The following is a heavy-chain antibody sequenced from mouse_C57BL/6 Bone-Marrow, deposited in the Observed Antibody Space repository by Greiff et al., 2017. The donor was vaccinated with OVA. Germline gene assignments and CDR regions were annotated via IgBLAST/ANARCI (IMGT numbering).Heavy chain of an antibody. Sequence: EVQGVESGGDLVKPGGSLKLSCAASGFTFSSYGMSWVRQTPDKRLEWVATISSGGSYTYYPDSVKGRVTISRDNAKNTLYLQMSSLKSEDTAMYYCARHRDYGSFFDYWGQGTTLTVSS. CDR2: ISSGGSYT. CDR1: GFTFSSYG. D-gene: IGHD1-1*01. V-gene: IGHV5-6*01. CDR3: ARHRDYGSFFDY. J-gene: IGHJ2*01.